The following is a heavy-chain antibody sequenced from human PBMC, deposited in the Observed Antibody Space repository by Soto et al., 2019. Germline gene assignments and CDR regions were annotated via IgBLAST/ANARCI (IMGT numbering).Heavy chain of an antibody. J-gene: IGHJ4*02. CDR2: ISYDGSNK. D-gene: IGHD3-10*01. CDR1: GFTFSSYG. V-gene: IGHV3-30*03. Sequence: GGSLRLSCAASGFTFSSYGMHWVRQAPGKGLEWVAVISYDGSNKYYADSVKGRFSISRDNSKNTLYLQMNSLRAEDTAVYYCAREDYGSGSSWIDYWGQGTLVTVSS. CDR3: AREDYGSGSSWIDY.